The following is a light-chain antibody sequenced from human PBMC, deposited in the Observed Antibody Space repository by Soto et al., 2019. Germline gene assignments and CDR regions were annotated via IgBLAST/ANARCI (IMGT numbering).Light chain of an antibody. J-gene: IGKJ3*01. CDR3: QQRYTLIT. Sequence: EIVLTQSPGTLSLSPGESATLSCRASQSIFSSYLAWYQQKPGQAPRLLIYDASKRATGIPARFSGSGSGTDFTLTISSLEPEDFAVYYCQQRYTLITFGPGTKVDIK. CDR2: DAS. CDR1: QSIFSSY. V-gene: IGKV3-11*01.